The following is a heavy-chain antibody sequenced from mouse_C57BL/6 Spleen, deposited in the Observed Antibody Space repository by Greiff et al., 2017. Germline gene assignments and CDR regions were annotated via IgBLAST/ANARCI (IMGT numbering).Heavy chain of an antibody. CDR3: ARSNDSYAMDY. J-gene: IGHJ4*01. Sequence: QVQLQQPGAELVMPGASVTLSCKASGYTFTSYWMHWVKQRPGQGLEWIGEIDPSDSYTNYNQKFKGKSTLTVDKSASTAYMQLSSLTSEDSAVYYCARSNDSYAMDYWGQGTSVTVSS. V-gene: IGHV1-69*01. CDR1: GYTFTSYW. CDR2: IDPSDSYT.